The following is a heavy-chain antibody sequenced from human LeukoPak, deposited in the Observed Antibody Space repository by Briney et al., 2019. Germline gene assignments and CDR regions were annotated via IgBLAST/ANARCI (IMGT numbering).Heavy chain of an antibody. CDR3: AVELRSAFDI. Sequence: GGSLRLSCAAPGFTFSSYWMHWVRQAPGKGLVWVSRINSDGSSTSYADSVKGRFHIYSDNAKNKLYLQINSLRAEDTAVYYCAVELRSAFDIWGQGTMVTVSS. V-gene: IGHV3-74*01. CDR1: GFTFSSYW. CDR2: INSDGSST. J-gene: IGHJ3*02. D-gene: IGHD1-7*01.